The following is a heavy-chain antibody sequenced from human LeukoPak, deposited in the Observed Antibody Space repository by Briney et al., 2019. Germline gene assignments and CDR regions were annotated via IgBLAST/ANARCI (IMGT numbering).Heavy chain of an antibody. CDR3: ARDQLPSTVMNYYYYGMDV. J-gene: IGHJ6*02. V-gene: IGHV4-31*03. Sequence: SETLSLTCTVSGGSISSGGYYWSWIRQHPGKGLEWIGYIYYSGSTYYNPSLKSRVTISVDTSKNQFSLKLSSVTAAGTAVYYCARDQLPSTVMNYYYYGMDVWGQGTTVTVSS. D-gene: IGHD4-4*01. CDR2: IYYSGST. CDR1: GGSISSGGYY.